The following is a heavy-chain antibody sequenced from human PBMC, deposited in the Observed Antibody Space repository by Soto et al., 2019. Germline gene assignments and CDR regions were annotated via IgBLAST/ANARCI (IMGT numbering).Heavy chain of an antibody. D-gene: IGHD2-8*01. CDR2: IIPIFGTA. V-gene: IGHV1-69*13. J-gene: IGHJ3*02. CDR1: GDTFSSYA. CDR3: ARGGPVAGRYCTNGVCYTPLDAFDI. Sequence: GASVKVSCKASGDTFSSYAISWVRQAPGQGLEWMGGIIPIFGTANYAQKFQGRVTITADESTSTAYMELSSLRSEDTAVYYCARGGPVAGRYCTNGVCYTPLDAFDIWGQGTMVTVS.